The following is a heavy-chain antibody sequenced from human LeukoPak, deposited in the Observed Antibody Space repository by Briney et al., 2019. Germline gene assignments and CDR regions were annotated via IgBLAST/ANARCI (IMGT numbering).Heavy chain of an antibody. CDR2: IYYSGAT. J-gene: IGHJ4*02. CDR1: GGSISSYY. D-gene: IGHD2-15*01. Sequence: PSETLSLTCTVSGGSISSYYWTWIRQPPGKGLEWIGFIYYSGATKYNPSLESRVTISPDTSNNQFSLRLNSVTAADTAVYYCARRVAVPGSYYFDYWSQGTLVTVSS. V-gene: IGHV4-59*08. CDR3: ARRVAVPGSYYFDY.